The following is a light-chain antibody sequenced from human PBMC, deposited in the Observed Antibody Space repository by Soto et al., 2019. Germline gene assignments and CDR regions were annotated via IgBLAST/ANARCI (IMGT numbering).Light chain of an antibody. Sequence: DIQMTQSPSTLSASVGDRVTITCRASQSISSWLAWYQQKPGKAPRLLIYKASDLESGVPSRFSGSGSGTDFTLTISSLQPDDFATYYCQQYNSYSPLTFGGGTKVEI. V-gene: IGKV1-5*03. CDR2: KAS. CDR1: QSISSW. J-gene: IGKJ4*01. CDR3: QQYNSYSPLT.